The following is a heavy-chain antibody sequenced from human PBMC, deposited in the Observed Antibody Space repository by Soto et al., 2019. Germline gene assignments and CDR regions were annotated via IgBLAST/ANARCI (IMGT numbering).Heavy chain of an antibody. V-gene: IGHV3-72*01. CDR2: IRNKANGYTT. CDR1: GFTFSDHY. CDR3: ARDLHSGCHGDMDV. J-gene: IGHJ6*02. Sequence: EVQLVEFGGGLVQPGGSLRLSCEASGFTFSDHYMDWVRQAPGKGPEWVTRIRNKANGYTTEYAASVKGRFTISRDESKNCLSLQMDSLKTEDTVLYYCARDLHSGCHGDMDVWGRGTTVTVSS. D-gene: IGHD1-26*01.